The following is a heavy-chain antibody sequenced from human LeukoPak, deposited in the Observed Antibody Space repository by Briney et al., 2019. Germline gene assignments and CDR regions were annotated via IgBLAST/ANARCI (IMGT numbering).Heavy chain of an antibody. D-gene: IGHD1-1*01. Sequence: PSETLSLTCTVSGGSISSSSYYWGWIRQPPGKGLEWIGSIYYSGSTYYNPSLKSRVTISVDTSKNQFSLKLSSVTAADTAVYYCATTEPGGGNSFGYWGQGTLVTVSS. CDR1: GGSISSSSYY. CDR2: IYYSGST. CDR3: ATTEPGGGNSFGY. V-gene: IGHV4-39*07. J-gene: IGHJ4*02.